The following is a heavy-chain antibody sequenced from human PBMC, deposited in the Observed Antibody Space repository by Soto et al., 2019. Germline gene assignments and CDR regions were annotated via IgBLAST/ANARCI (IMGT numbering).Heavy chain of an antibody. CDR1: GYTFTSYA. CDR2: INAGNGNT. J-gene: IGHJ4*02. V-gene: IGHV1-3*01. Sequence: QVQLVQSGAEVKKPGASVKVSCKASGYTFTSYAMHWVRQAPGQRLEWMGWINAGNGNTKYSQKFQGRVTITRDTSASTAYMELSSPRSEDTAVYYCARGLGLYYFDYWGQGTLVTVSS. D-gene: IGHD1-26*01. CDR3: ARGLGLYYFDY.